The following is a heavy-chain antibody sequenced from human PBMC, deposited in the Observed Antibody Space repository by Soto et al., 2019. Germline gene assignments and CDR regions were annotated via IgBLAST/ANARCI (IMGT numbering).Heavy chain of an antibody. V-gene: IGHV2-70*11. CDR2: IDWDDYK. CDR3: ARSVRTYSSGYNWFDP. Sequence: SGPTLVNPTQTLTLTCTFSGFSLTTRGMCVSWIRQPPGKALEWLARIDWDDYKYYSTSLKTRLTISKDTSKNQVVLTMTSMDPVDTATYYCARSVRTYSSGYNWFDPWGQGTLVTVSS. J-gene: IGHJ5*02. D-gene: IGHD6-19*01. CDR1: GFSLTTRGMC.